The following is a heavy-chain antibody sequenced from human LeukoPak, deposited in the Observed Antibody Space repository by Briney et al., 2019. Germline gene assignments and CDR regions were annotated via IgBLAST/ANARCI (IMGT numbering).Heavy chain of an antibody. CDR2: ISGSGGST. CDR3: AKDRDSSGYYSPLTY. J-gene: IGHJ4*02. Sequence: PGGSLRLSCAASGFTFSSYAMSWVRQAPGKGLEWVSAISGSGGSTYYADSVKGRFTISRDNSKNTLYLQMNSLRAEDTAVYYSAKDRDSSGYYSPLTYWGQGTLVTVSS. V-gene: IGHV3-23*01. CDR1: GFTFSSYA. D-gene: IGHD3-22*01.